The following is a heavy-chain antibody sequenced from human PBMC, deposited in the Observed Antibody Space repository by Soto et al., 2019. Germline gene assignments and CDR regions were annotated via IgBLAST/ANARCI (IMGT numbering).Heavy chain of an antibody. D-gene: IGHD3-22*01. V-gene: IGHV4-31*03. CDR3: ARWGSSGYYYGFDY. Sequence: TLPFPCTFSGGSISSGGYYWSWIRQHPGKGLEWIGYIYYSGSTYYNPSLKSRVTISVDTSKNQFSLKLSSVTAADTAVYYCARWGSSGYYYGFDYWGQGTLVTVSS. CDR2: IYYSGST. CDR1: GGSISSGGYY. J-gene: IGHJ4*02.